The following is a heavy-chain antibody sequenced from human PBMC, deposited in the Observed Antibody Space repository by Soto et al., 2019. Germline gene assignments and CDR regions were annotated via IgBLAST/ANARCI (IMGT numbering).Heavy chain of an antibody. Sequence: SETLSLTCAVYGRSFSGYFWSWFRQPPGEGLEWIGEINHSGSTNYSPSLKSRVTISVDTSKSQFSLKLSSVTAADTAVYYCARGLRDYYGSGSYQPRPPGGDVWGKGTTVT. CDR3: ARGLRDYYGSGSYQPRPPGGDV. J-gene: IGHJ6*03. V-gene: IGHV4-34*01. D-gene: IGHD3-10*01. CDR1: GRSFSGYF. CDR2: INHSGST.